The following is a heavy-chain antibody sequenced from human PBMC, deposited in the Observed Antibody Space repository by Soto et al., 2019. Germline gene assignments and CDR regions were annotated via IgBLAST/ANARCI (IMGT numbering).Heavy chain of an antibody. D-gene: IGHD6-19*01. CDR1: GGTFSSYA. Sequence: ASVKVSCKASGGTFSSYAISWVRQAPGQGLEWMGGVIPIFGTTNYAQKFQGRVTITADESTSTAYMELSSLRSEDTAVYYCARGGYSSGWYGDFDYWGQGTLVTVSS. J-gene: IGHJ4*02. V-gene: IGHV1-69*13. CDR3: ARGGYSSGWYGDFDY. CDR2: VIPIFGTT.